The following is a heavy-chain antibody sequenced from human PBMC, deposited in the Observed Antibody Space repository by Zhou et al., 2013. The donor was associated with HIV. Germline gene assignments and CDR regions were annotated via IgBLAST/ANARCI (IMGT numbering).Heavy chain of an antibody. CDR2: INPKSGGT. V-gene: IGHV1-2*02. D-gene: IGHD6-19*01. CDR1: GYTFTDYY. CDR3: ARFSSGWYPDY. Sequence: QVQLVQSGAEVKKPGASVKVSCKASGYTFTDYYIYWVRQAPGQGLEWMGWINPKSGGTNYAQDFQGRLTMTRDTSITTVYMELRSLRSDDTAVYYCARFSSGWYPDYWGQGTLVTVSS. J-gene: IGHJ4*02.